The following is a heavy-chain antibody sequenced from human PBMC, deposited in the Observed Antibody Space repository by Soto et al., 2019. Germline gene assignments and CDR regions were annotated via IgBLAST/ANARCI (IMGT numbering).Heavy chain of an antibody. D-gene: IGHD6-19*01. J-gene: IGHJ4*02. CDR3: ARHVKATHSSGLLDY. Sequence: PSETLSLTCTVSGVSISSSSHYWGWIGQPPGKGLEWIGSIYYSGSTYYNPSLKSRVTISVDTSKNQFSLKLSSVTAADTAVYYCARHVKATHSSGLLDYWGQGTRVTVSS. CDR2: IYYSGST. V-gene: IGHV4-39*01. CDR1: GVSISSSSHY.